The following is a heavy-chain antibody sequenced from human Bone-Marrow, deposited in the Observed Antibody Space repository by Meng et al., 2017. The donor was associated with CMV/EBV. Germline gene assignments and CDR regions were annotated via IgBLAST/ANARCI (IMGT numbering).Heavy chain of an antibody. CDR1: LTSYG. CDR2: ISAYNGNT. J-gene: IGHJ5*02. V-gene: IGHV1-18*01. D-gene: IGHD2-2*02. CDR3: ARGGGYCSSTSCYNRWFDP. Sequence: LTSYGIRWVRQAPGQGLEWMGWISAYNGNTNYAQKLQGRVTMTTDTSTSTAYMELRSLRSDDTAVYYCARGGGYCSSTSCYNRWFDPWGQGTLVTVSS.